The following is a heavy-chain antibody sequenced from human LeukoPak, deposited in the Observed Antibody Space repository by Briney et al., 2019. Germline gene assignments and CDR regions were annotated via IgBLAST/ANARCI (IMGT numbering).Heavy chain of an antibody. CDR3: ARESDVDTAMVDYFDY. Sequence: PSETLSLTCSVSGGSFSGYYWSWIRQPPGKGLEWIGEINHSGRTNYNPSLKSRVTISVDTSKNQFSLKLSSVTAADTAVYYCARESDVDTAMVDYFDYWGQGTLVTVSS. CDR2: INHSGRT. V-gene: IGHV4-34*01. D-gene: IGHD5-18*01. CDR1: GGSFSGYY. J-gene: IGHJ4*02.